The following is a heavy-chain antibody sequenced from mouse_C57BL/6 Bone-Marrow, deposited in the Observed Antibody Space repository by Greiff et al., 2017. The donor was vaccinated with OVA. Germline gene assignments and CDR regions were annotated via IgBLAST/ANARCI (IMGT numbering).Heavy chain of an antibody. D-gene: IGHD2-2*01. J-gene: IGHJ2*01. CDR1: GYTFTSYW. V-gene: IGHV1-69*01. Sequence: QVQLQQPGAELVMPGASVKLSCKASGYTFTSYWMHWVNQRPGQGLEWIGEIDPSDSYTNYNQKFKGKSTLTVDKSSSTAYMQLSSLTSEDSAVYYCARGIYYGYDLDYWGQGTTLTVSS. CDR3: ARGIYYGYDLDY. CDR2: IDPSDSYT.